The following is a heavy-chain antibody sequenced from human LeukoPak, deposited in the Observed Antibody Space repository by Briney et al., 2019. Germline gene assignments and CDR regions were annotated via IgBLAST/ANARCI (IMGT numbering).Heavy chain of an antibody. Sequence: SGGSLRLSCAASGFTFDDYAMHWVRQAPGKGLEWVSGISWNSGSIGYADSVEGRFTISRDNAKNSLYLQMNSLRAEDTALYYCAKELWSGYYDYWGQGTLVTVSS. D-gene: IGHD3-3*01. V-gene: IGHV3-9*01. CDR1: GFTFDDYA. CDR2: ISWNSGSI. CDR3: AKELWSGYYDY. J-gene: IGHJ4*02.